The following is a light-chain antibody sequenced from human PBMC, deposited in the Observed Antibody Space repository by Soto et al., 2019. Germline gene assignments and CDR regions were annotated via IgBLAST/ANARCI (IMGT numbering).Light chain of an antibody. CDR3: SSYTSSSTYV. CDR1: SSDVGNSNR. J-gene: IGLJ1*01. CDR2: EVS. V-gene: IGLV2-18*02. Sequence: QSALTQPPSVSGSPGQSVTISCTGTSSDVGNSNRVSWYQQPPGTAPKVIIYEVSNRPSGVPDRFSGSKSGNTASLTISGLQAEDEADYYCSSYTSSSTYVFGTGTKLTVL.